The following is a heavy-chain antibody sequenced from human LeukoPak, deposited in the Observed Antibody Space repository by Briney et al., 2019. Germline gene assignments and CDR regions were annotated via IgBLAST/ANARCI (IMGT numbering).Heavy chain of an antibody. CDR2: ISASGYNT. V-gene: IGHV3-23*01. Sequence: GGSLRLSCAASGVTFNSHGMSWVRQSPGKGLEWVATISASGYNTYYADSVTGRFTISRDNSKNTVYLQMNTLRAADTALYYCAKDSRGGFDSWGQGTLVTVSS. CDR1: GVTFNSHG. D-gene: IGHD2-15*01. J-gene: IGHJ4*02. CDR3: AKDSRGGFDS.